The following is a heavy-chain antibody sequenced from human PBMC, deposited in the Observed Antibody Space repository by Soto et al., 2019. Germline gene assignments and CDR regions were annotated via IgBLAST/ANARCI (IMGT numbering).Heavy chain of an antibody. V-gene: IGHV2-5*02. CDR1: GFSLTSRPVG. CDR3: AHRRNYDGSWNEGVFDY. CDR2: IYWDDDK. J-gene: IGHJ4*02. D-gene: IGHD3-16*01. Sequence: QITLKESGPTLVKPTQTLTLTCTFSGFSLTSRPVGVGWVRQPPGKALEWLAFIYWDDDKRYSPSLRSTLTVTEDASKNQVVLTLTNMDPVDTATYYCAHRRNYDGSWNEGVFDYWGQGILVTVS.